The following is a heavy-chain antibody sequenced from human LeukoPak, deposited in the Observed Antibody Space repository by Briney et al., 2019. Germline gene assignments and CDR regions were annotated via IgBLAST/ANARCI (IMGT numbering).Heavy chain of an antibody. CDR3: VSRASSAYEFDY. Sequence: SQTLSLTCAVSGGSISSGGYSWSWLRQPPGKGLEWIGYIYHSGSTYYNPSLKSRVTISVDRSKNQFSLKLSSVTAADTAVYYCVSRASSAYEFDYWGQGTLVTVSS. D-gene: IGHD6-25*01. J-gene: IGHJ4*02. CDR2: IYHSGST. CDR1: GGSISSGGYS. V-gene: IGHV4-30-2*01.